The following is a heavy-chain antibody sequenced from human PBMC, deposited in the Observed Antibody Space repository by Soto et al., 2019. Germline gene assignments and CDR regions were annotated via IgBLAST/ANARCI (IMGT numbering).Heavy chain of an antibody. V-gene: IGHV1-46*01. J-gene: IGHJ6*02. CDR2: INPSGGST. D-gene: IGHD2-21*02. CDR3: ARDRDHIVVVTAKTNYYYYGMDV. Sequence: QVQLVQSGAEVKKPGASVKVSCKASGYTFTSYYMHWVRQAPGQGLEWMGIINPSGGSTSYAQKFQGRVTMTRDTSTSTVYMELSSLRSEDTAVYYCARDRDHIVVVTAKTNYYYYGMDVWGQGTTVTVSS. CDR1: GYTFTSYY.